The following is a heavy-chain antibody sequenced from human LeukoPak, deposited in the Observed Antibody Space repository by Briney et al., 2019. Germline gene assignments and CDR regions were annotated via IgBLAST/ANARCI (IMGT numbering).Heavy chain of an antibody. CDR3: ASVRYDSSGSDY. J-gene: IGHJ4*02. V-gene: IGHV3-21*01. Sequence: GGSLRLSCAASGFTFSSYAMSWVRQAPGKGLEWVSSISSSSSYIYYADSVKGRFTISRDNAKNSLYLQMNSLRAEDTAVYYCASVRYDSSGSDYWGQGTLVTVSS. CDR2: ISSSSSYI. D-gene: IGHD3-22*01. CDR1: GFTFSSYA.